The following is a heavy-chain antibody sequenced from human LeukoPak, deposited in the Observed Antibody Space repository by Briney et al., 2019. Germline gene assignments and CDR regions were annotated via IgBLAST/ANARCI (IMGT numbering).Heavy chain of an antibody. D-gene: IGHD2-8*01. J-gene: IGHJ6*02. Sequence: GGSLRLSCAPSGFTFRSYWMHWVRQAPGKGLVWVSRINSDGSSTSYADSVKGRFTISRDNAKNTLYLQMDSLRAEDTAVYYCARDRMVGYYHYGMDVWGQGTTVSVSS. V-gene: IGHV3-74*01. CDR1: GFTFRSYW. CDR3: ARDRMVGYYHYGMDV. CDR2: INSDGSST.